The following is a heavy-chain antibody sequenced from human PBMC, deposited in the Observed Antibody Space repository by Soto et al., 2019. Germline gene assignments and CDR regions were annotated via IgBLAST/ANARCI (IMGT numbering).Heavy chain of an antibody. J-gene: IGHJ6*02. CDR2: MFPGDSDT. D-gene: IGHD6-19*01. CDR1: GYSFTTYW. CDR3: ARVPDSSLGTMDV. Sequence: PGESLKISCKGSGYSFTTYWIGWVRQLPGQGLEWMGVMFPGDSDTRYRPSFQGQVTMSADPSTNTAYLEWSSLKAADSAMYYCARVPDSSLGTMDVWGQGTTVTVSS. V-gene: IGHV5-51*01.